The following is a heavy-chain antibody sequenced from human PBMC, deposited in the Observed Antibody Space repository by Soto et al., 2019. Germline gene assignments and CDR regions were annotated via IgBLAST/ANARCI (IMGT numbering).Heavy chain of an antibody. CDR1: GYTFTSYA. V-gene: IGHV1-3*01. CDR2: INAGNGNT. Sequence: GASVKVSCKASGYTFTSYAMHWVRQAPGQRLEWMGWINAGNGNTKYSQKFQGRVTITRDTSASTAYMELSSLRSEDTAVYYCARWGPIISSAYNWFEPWGQGTLVTVSS. D-gene: IGHD7-27*01. CDR3: ARWGPIISSAYNWFEP. J-gene: IGHJ5*02.